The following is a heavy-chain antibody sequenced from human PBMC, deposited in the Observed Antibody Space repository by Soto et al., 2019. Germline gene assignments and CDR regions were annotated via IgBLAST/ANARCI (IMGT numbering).Heavy chain of an antibody. Sequence: GGSLRLSCAASGFTFDDYAMHWVRQAPGKGLEWVSGISWNSGSIGYADSVKGRFTISRDNAKNSLYLQMNSLRAEDTALYYCAKDIGPVLRFLDFDYRGQGTLVTVSS. D-gene: IGHD3-3*01. CDR3: AKDIGPVLRFLDFDY. J-gene: IGHJ4*02. CDR1: GFTFDDYA. CDR2: ISWNSGSI. V-gene: IGHV3-9*01.